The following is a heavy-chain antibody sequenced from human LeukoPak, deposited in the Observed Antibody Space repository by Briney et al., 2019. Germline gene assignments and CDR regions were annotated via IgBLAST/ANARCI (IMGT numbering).Heavy chain of an antibody. Sequence: GGSLRLSCAASGSSFSDYAMHWVRQAPGTGLEWVAIISDDGIKKYYAESKRGRFTISRDNSKNTLYLEVNGLRPEDTAIYYCARDGGDKTAYYGDQFDYWGQGTLVTVSS. CDR2: ISDDGIKK. V-gene: IGHV3-30*01. CDR1: GSSFSDYA. J-gene: IGHJ4*02. D-gene: IGHD3-9*01. CDR3: ARDGGDKTAYYGDQFDY.